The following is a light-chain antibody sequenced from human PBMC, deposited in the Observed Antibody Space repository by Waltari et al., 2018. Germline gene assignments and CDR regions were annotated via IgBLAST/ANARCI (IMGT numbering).Light chain of an antibody. J-gene: IGKJ4*01. V-gene: IGKV3-11*01. CDR3: QQRSIWPPLT. Sequence: EIVLTQFPATLSLSPGERATLSCRASQSVSRYLAWYQQKPGQTPRLLIYDASNRATGIPARFSGSGSGTDFTLTISSLEPEDAAVYYCQQRSIWPPLTFGGGTKVEIK. CDR2: DAS. CDR1: QSVSRY.